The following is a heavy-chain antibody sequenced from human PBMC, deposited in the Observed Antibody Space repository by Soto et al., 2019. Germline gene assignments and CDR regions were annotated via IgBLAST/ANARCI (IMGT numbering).Heavy chain of an antibody. CDR3: ASYREQLVLYGMDV. CDR1: GYTFTSYV. Sequence: QVQLVQSGAEVKKPGASVQVSCKASGYTFTSYVISWVRQAPGQGLEWMGWISAYNGNTNYAQKLQGRVTMTTDTSTSTAYMELRSLRSDDTAVYYCASYREQLVLYGMDVWGPGTTVTVSS. J-gene: IGHJ6*02. V-gene: IGHV1-18*01. D-gene: IGHD6-13*01. CDR2: ISAYNGNT.